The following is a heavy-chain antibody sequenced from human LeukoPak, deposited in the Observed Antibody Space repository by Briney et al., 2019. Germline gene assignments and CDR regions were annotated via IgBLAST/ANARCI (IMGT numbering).Heavy chain of an antibody. D-gene: IGHD1-26*01. CDR3: ARARIVPAVYYYYMDV. J-gene: IGHJ6*03. CDR1: GGSFSGYY. CDR2: INHSGST. Sequence: SETLSLTCAVYGGSFSGYYWSWIRQPPGKGLEWIGEINHSGSTNYNPSLKSRVTISVDTSKNQFSLKLSSVTAADTAVYYCARARIVPAVYYYYMDVWGKGTTVTVSS. V-gene: IGHV4-34*01.